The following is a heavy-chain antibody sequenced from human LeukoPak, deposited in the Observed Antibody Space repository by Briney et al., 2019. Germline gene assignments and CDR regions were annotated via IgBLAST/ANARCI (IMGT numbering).Heavy chain of an antibody. CDR2: ISGSGGST. V-gene: IGHV3-23*01. CDR3: ARDGDSGSYRWEAFDI. CDR1: GFTFNSYA. D-gene: IGHD1-26*01. Sequence: GGTLRLSCAASGFTFNSYAMSWVRQAPGKGLEWVSAISGSGGSTYYADSVKGRFTISRDTSKYTLYLHMNSLRAEDTAVYYCARDGDSGSYRWEAFDIWGQGTMVTVSS. J-gene: IGHJ3*02.